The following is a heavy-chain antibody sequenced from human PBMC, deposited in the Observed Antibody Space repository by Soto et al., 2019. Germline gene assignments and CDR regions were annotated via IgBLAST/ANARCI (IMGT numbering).Heavy chain of an antibody. CDR1: GGTFSSYA. V-gene: IGHV1-69*13. J-gene: IGHJ4*02. CDR2: IIPIFGKA. Sequence: ASVKVSCKASGGTFSSYAISWVRQAPGQGLEWMGGIIPIFGKANYAQKFQGRGTITADESTSTAYMELSSLRSYYSSVYYFARGYCSGGSCYRPFVYWGQGTLVTVSS. D-gene: IGHD2-15*01. CDR3: ARGYCSGGSCYRPFVY.